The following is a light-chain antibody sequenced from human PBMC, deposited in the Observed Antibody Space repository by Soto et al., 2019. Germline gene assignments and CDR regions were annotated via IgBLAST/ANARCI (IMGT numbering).Light chain of an antibody. Sequence: DIPMTQSPSSLSASVGDRVTITCRASQSISSYLNWYQQRPGEAPKVLIYAASSLQSGVPSRFSGSGSGTDFTLTINSLQPEDFATYYCQESYTTPVAFGGGTKVEI. J-gene: IGKJ4*01. CDR3: QESYTTPVA. CDR2: AAS. V-gene: IGKV1-39*01. CDR1: QSISSY.